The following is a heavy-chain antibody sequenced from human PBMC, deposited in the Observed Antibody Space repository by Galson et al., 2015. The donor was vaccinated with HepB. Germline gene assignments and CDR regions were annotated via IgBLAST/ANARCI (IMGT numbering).Heavy chain of an antibody. CDR2: ISSSGSTI. CDR1: GFTFSDYY. Sequence: SLRLSCAASGFTFSDYYMSWIRQAPGKGLEWVSHISSSGSTIYYADSVKGRFTISRDNAKNSLYLQMNSLRAEDTAVYYCASEYSSSWYSQVSWGTLGYWGQGTLVTVSS. J-gene: IGHJ4*02. CDR3: ASEYSSSWYSQVSWGTLGY. D-gene: IGHD6-13*01. V-gene: IGHV3-11*01.